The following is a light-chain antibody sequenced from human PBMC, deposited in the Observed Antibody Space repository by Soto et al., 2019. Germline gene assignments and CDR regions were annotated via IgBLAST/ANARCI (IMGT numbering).Light chain of an antibody. CDR2: EVT. J-gene: IGLJ1*01. V-gene: IGLV2-23*02. CDR1: SSDFTNYNL. Sequence: SALTQPASVSGSPGQSITISCTGTSSDFTNYNLVSWYQQHPGKAPKLLIYEVTKRPSGVSNRFSGSKSGNTASLTISGLQAEDGADYYCCSYAGSSTYVFGPGTKLTVL. CDR3: CSYAGSSTYV.